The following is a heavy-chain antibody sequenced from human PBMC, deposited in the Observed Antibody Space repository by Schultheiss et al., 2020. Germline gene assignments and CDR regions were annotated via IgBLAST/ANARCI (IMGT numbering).Heavy chain of an antibody. Sequence: SETMSLTCAVYGGSFSGYYWSWIRQPPGKGLEWIGEINHSGSTNYNPSLKSRVTISVDTSKNQFSLKLSSVTAADTAVYYCARDSRTVVTPYDAFDIWGQGTMVTVAS. D-gene: IGHD4-23*01. CDR1: GGSFSGYY. CDR2: INHSGST. J-gene: IGHJ3*02. CDR3: ARDSRTVVTPYDAFDI. V-gene: IGHV4-34*01.